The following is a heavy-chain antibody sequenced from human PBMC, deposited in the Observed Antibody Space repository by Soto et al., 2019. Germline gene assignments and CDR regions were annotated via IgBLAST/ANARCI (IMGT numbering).Heavy chain of an antibody. D-gene: IGHD6-19*01. J-gene: IGHJ4*02. CDR3: ASSLIIAVAGFFDY. CDR1: GFTFSSYW. Sequence: EVQLVESGGGLVQPGGSLRLSCAASGFTFSSYWMSWVRQAPGKGLEWVANIKQDGSEKYYVDSVKGRFTISRDNAKNSLYLQMNSLSDEATAVYYCASSLIIAVAGFFDYWGQGTLVTVSS. CDR2: IKQDGSEK. V-gene: IGHV3-7*01.